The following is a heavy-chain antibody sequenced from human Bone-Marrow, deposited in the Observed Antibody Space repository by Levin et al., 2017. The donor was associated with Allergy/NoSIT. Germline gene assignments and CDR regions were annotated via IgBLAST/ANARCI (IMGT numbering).Heavy chain of an antibody. CDR2: INPSGGST. J-gene: IGHJ4*02. Sequence: GESLKISCKASGYTFTSYYMHWVRQAPGQGLEWMGIINPSGGSTSYAQKFQGRVTMTRDTSTSTVYMELSSLRSEDTAVYYCARVPPVCSGGSGYSSVGGDYWGQGTLVTVSS. CDR3: ARVPPVCSGGSGYSSVGGDY. D-gene: IGHD2-15*01. V-gene: IGHV1-46*01. CDR1: GYTFTSYY.